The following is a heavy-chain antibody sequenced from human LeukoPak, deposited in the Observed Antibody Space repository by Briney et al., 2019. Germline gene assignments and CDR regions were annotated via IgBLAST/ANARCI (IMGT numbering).Heavy chain of an antibody. V-gene: IGHV1-69*13. D-gene: IGHD2-15*01. CDR3: ASVSCIGGSCYYFDY. J-gene: IGHJ4*02. CDR2: IIPIFGTA. Sequence: GASVKVSCKLSGGTFSSYAISWLRQAPGQGLEWMGGIIPIFGTANYAQKFQGRVTITADESTSTAYMELSSLRSEDTAVYYCASVSCIGGSCYYFDYWGQGTLVTVSS. CDR1: GGTFSSYA.